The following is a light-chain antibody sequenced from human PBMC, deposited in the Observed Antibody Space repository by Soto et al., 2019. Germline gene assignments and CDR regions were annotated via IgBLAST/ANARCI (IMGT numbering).Light chain of an antibody. Sequence: QSVLTQPPSASGTPGQGVTIACSGSRSNIGRNTVTWYQHLPGTAPKLLIYNNNQRPSGVPDRFSGSKSGASASLAISGLQSEDEADYYCAAWDDSLDGQDYVFGTGPKVPVL. CDR3: AAWDDSLDGQDYV. CDR2: NNN. J-gene: IGLJ1*01. CDR1: RSNIGRNT. V-gene: IGLV1-44*01.